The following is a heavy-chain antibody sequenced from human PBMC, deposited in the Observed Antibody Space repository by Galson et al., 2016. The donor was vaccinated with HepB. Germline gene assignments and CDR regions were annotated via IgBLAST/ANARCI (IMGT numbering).Heavy chain of an antibody. CDR2: VYYSGTT. D-gene: IGHD6-25*01. CDR1: GGSLSTYY. Sequence: ETLSLTCAVSGGSLSTYYWSWIRQPPGKGLEWIGYVYYSGTTNYNLSLKSRLTISLDTSKNQFSLKLSSVTAADTAVYFCARGGQRLGDHIWGQGTLVTVSS. V-gene: IGHV4-59*01. J-gene: IGHJ4*02. CDR3: ARGGQRLGDHI.